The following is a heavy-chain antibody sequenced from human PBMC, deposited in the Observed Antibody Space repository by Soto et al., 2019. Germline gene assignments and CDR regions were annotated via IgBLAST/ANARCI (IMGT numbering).Heavy chain of an antibody. J-gene: IGHJ6*02. D-gene: IGHD2-8*01. V-gene: IGHV3-23*01. CDR1: GFTSSNWA. Sequence: GGSLRLSCAASGFTSSNWAMAWVRQGPGKGLEWVSSISDSGGTTYYADSVKGRFTISRDNSKNTLYLQMNSLRAEDTAMYYCARILYYSRRDGLDVWGQGTTVTVSS. CDR3: ARILYYSRRDGLDV. CDR2: ISDSGGTT.